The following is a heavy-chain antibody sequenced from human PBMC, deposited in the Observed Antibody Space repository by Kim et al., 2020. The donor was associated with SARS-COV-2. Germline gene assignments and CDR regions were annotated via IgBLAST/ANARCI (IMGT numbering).Heavy chain of an antibody. J-gene: IGHJ3*02. CDR1: GASVSRGGYY. D-gene: IGHD3-10*01. V-gene: IGHV4-31*03. Sequence: SETLSLTCTVSGASVSRGGYYWSWISQHPGKGLEWLGYIYHSGSSYSNPSLKSRVSMSIDTSTNQFYLDLSSVTAADTGVYYCARVSVQSLGLFDIWGQGTMVTVSS. CDR2: IYHSGSS. CDR3: ARVSVQSLGLFDI.